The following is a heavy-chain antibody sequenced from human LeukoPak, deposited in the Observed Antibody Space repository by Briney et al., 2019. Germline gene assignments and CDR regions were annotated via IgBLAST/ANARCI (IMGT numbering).Heavy chain of an antibody. Sequence: GGSLRLSCAASGFAFSSYSMNWVRQAPGKGLEWVSSISRSSSYIYYADSVKGRFTISRDNAKNSLYLQMNSLRAEDTAVYYCARAQVVPAAIRWNFDYWGQGTLVTVSS. D-gene: IGHD2-2*02. CDR1: GFAFSSYS. V-gene: IGHV3-21*01. CDR3: ARAQVVPAAIRWNFDY. CDR2: ISRSSSYI. J-gene: IGHJ4*02.